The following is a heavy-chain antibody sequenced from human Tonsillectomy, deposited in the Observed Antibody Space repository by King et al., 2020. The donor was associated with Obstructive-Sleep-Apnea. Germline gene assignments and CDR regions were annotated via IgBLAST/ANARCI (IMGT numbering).Heavy chain of an antibody. V-gene: IGHV3-49*04. CDR3: VRDMYNGYETDY. J-gene: IGHJ4*02. D-gene: IGHD5-12*01. CDR2: IRGKTNGGTT. CDR1: GFSFSDYG. Sequence: VQLVESGGGLVQPGRSLRLSCKASGFSFSDYGMSWVRQAPGKGLEWIGFIRGKTNGGTTEYAASVKGRFIISRDDSKSLVYVQMNSLKTEDTGVYYCVRDMYNGYETDYWGQGTLVIVSA.